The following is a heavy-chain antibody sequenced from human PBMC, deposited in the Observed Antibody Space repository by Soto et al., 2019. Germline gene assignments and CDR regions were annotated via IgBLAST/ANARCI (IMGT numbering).Heavy chain of an antibody. D-gene: IGHD5-12*01. CDR1: GGSISSYY. Sequence: SETLSLTCTVSGGSISSYYWSWIRQPPGKGLEWIGYIYYSGSTNYNPSLKSRVTISVDTSKNQFSLKLSSVTAADTAVYYCARVGGYSGYEAYYYYMDVCGKGTTVTVSS. CDR2: IYYSGST. CDR3: ARVGGYSGYEAYYYYMDV. J-gene: IGHJ6*03. V-gene: IGHV4-59*01.